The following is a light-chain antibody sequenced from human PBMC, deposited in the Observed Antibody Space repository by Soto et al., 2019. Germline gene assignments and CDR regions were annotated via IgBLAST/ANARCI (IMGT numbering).Light chain of an antibody. V-gene: IGKV3-15*01. J-gene: IGKJ1*01. CDR2: AAS. CDR3: LQYDNYWT. CDR1: QSVSSN. Sequence: EIAMTQSPATLSVSPGERGTLSCRASQSVSSNLAWYQQKPGQAPRLLIYAASARATGIPARFSGSGSGTEFTLTISSLQPDDFAAYYCLQYDNYWTFGQGTKVDIK.